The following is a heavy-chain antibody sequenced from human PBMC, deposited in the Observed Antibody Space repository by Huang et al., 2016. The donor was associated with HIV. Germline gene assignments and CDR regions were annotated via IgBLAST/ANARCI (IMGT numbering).Heavy chain of an antibody. Sequence: EVQLVESGGGLVQPGGSLRLSCVASGFTFSSYWMSWVRQAAGKGLEGVANRKQDGSEKYYVDSVKGRFTISRDNAKNSLYLQMNSLRAEDTAVYYCARGGTYSGWWQDYWGQGTLVTVSS. D-gene: IGHD6-19*01. CDR1: GFTFSSYW. J-gene: IGHJ4*02. CDR2: RKQDGSEK. CDR3: ARGGTYSGWWQDY. V-gene: IGHV3-7*01.